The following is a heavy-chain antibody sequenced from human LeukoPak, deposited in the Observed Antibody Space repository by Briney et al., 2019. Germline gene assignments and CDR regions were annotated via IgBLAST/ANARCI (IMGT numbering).Heavy chain of an antibody. CDR3: TTMNSLYYYDWSWFDP. D-gene: IGHD3-22*01. CDR2: ISSGSSIV. V-gene: IGHV3-48*01. CDR1: GFSFSTYS. Sequence: TGGSLRLSCAASGFSFSTYSMNWVRQAPGKGLEWVSYISSGSSIVYYADSVKGRFTISRDNAKNSLYLQMNSLKTEDTGVYFCTTMNSLYYYDWSWFDPWGQGTLVTVSS. J-gene: IGHJ5*02.